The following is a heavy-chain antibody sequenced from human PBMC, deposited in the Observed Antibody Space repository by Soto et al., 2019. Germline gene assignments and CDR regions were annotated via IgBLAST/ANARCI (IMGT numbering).Heavy chain of an antibody. D-gene: IGHD3-10*01. J-gene: IGHJ4*02. CDR1: GGSFSGYY. CDR2: INHSGST. CDR3: ASNARGYGSGSLYYFDY. Sequence: SETLSLTCAVYGGSFSGYYWSWIRQPPGKGLEWIGEINHSGSTSYNPSLKSRVTISVDTSKNQFSLKLSSVTAADTAVYYCASNARGYGSGSLYYFDYWGQGTLVTVSS. V-gene: IGHV4-34*01.